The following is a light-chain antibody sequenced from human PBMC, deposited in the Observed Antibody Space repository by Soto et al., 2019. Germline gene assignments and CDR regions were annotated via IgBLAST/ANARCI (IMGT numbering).Light chain of an antibody. V-gene: IGLV2-14*01. CDR1: SSAVGGYNY. Sequence: QSALTQPASVSGSPGQSITISSTGTSSAVGGYNYVSWYQQHPGKAPKLMIYDVSNRPSGVSNRFSGSKSGNTASLTISGLQAEDEADYYCSSYTSSSTLYVFGTGTKLTVL. CDR2: DVS. CDR3: SSYTSSSTLYV. J-gene: IGLJ1*01.